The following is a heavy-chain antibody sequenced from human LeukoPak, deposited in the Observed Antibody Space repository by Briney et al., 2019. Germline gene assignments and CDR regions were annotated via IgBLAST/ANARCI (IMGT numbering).Heavy chain of an antibody. CDR3: ARVPDIDSSAYFTL. V-gene: IGHV4-39*07. J-gene: IGHJ4*02. CDR1: GGSISSSSYY. D-gene: IGHD3-22*01. Sequence: PSETLSLTCAVSGGSISSSSYYWGWIRQPPGKGLEWIGSIYYSGSTYYNPSLKSRVTISADTSKNQFSLKLSSVTAADTAVHYCARVPDIDSSAYFTLWGQGTLVTVSS. CDR2: IYYSGST.